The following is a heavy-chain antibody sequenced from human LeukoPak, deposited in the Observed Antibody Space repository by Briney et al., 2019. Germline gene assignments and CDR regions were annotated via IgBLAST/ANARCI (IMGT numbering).Heavy chain of an antibody. Sequence: SETLSLTCTVSGGSISSYYWSWIRQPPGKGLEWIGRIYTSGSTNYNPSLKSRVTMSVDTSKNQFSLKLSSVTAADTAVYYCARDIHFGYSYGYAMSYFDYWGQGTLVTVSS. V-gene: IGHV4-4*07. D-gene: IGHD5-18*01. CDR3: ARDIHFGYSYGYAMSYFDY. CDR1: GGSISSYY. J-gene: IGHJ4*02. CDR2: IYTSGST.